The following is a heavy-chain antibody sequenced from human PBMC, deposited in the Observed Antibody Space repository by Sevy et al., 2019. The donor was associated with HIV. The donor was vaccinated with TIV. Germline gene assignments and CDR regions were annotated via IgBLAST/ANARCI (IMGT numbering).Heavy chain of an antibody. CDR2: ISSSSSTI. J-gene: IGHJ4*02. D-gene: IGHD3-16*01. Sequence: GGSLRLSCAASGFTFSSYSMNWVRQAPGKGLEWVSYISSSSSTIYYADPVKGRFTISRDNAKNSLYLQMNSLRAEDTAVYYCARALGDLGDYWGQGTLVTVSS. CDR1: GFTFSSYS. CDR3: ARALGDLGDY. V-gene: IGHV3-48*01.